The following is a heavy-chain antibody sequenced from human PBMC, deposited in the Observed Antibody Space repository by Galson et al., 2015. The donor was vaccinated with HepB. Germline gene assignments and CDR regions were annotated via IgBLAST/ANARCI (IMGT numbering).Heavy chain of an antibody. Sequence: SLRLSCAASGFTFSSYSMNWVRQAPGKGLEWVSYISSSSSTIYYADSAEGRFTISRDNAKNSLYLQMNSLRDEDTAVYYCARRTTVTTDGMDVWGQGTTVTVSS. CDR2: ISSSSSTI. CDR1: GFTFSSYS. V-gene: IGHV3-48*02. CDR3: ARRTTVTTDGMDV. J-gene: IGHJ6*02. D-gene: IGHD4-17*01.